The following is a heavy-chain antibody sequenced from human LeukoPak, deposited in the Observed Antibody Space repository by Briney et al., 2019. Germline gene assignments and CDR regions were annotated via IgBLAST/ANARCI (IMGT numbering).Heavy chain of an antibody. V-gene: IGHV1-2*02. J-gene: IGHJ3*02. CDR1: GYTFTSYG. CDR2: INPNSGGT. CDR3: ARRSVSGSPDAFDI. D-gene: IGHD1-26*01. Sequence: ASVKVSCKASGYTFTSYGISWVRQAPGQGLEWMGWINPNSGGTNYAQKFQGRVTMTRDTSISTAYMELSRLRSDDTAVYYCARRSVSGSPDAFDIWGQGTMVTVSS.